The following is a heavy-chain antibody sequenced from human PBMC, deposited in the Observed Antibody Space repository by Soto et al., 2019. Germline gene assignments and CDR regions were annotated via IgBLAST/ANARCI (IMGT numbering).Heavy chain of an antibody. V-gene: IGHV1-69*06. Sequence: QVQLVQSGAEVKKPGSSVKVSCKASGGTFSSYAISWVRQAPGQGLEWMGGSIPIFGTANYAQKFQGRVTITADNSTSTDDMELSSLRSEDTAVYYCAREYCSGGSCYRGQYYYYGMDVWGQGTTVTVSS. CDR1: GGTFSSYA. CDR3: AREYCSGGSCYRGQYYYYGMDV. CDR2: SIPIFGTA. D-gene: IGHD2-15*01. J-gene: IGHJ6*02.